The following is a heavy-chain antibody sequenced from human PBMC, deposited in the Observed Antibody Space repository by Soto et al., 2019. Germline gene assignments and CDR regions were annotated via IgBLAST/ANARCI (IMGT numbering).Heavy chain of an antibody. CDR1: EFTFSSYA. CDR3: ARGPDTSTDYYGPFEY. D-gene: IGHD3-9*01. V-gene: IGHV3-23*01. J-gene: IGHJ4*02. Sequence: GGSLRLSCAASEFTFSSYAMSWVRQAPGKGLEWVSAITDSGGDTFHADSVKGRLTISRDNSKNTLYLQMNSLRAEDTAVYYCARGPDTSTDYYGPFEYWGQGILVTVSS. CDR2: ITDSGGDT.